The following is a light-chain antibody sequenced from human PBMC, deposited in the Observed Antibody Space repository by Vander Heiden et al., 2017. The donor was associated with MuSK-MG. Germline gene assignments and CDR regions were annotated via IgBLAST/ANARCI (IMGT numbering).Light chain of an antibody. CDR1: PSISSY. CDR3: QQCCSSPRT. CDR2: AAS. V-gene: IGKV1-39*01. J-gene: IGKJ2*01. Sequence: DIQITQSPCSMSASVEDRVAITWRASPSISSYLNWYQQKPGKAPNLLIYAASTLQGGVPSRFSGSGSGTDFTLTISSLQPEDFAAYYCQQCCSSPRTFGQGTKLEIK.